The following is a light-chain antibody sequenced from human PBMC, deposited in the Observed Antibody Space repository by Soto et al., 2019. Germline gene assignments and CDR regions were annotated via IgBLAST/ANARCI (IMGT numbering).Light chain of an antibody. Sequence: QSALTQPASVSGSPGQSITISCTGTNSDVGSYKFVSWYQQHPVKVPKLIIYEATKRPSGLSNRFSGSKSGNTASLTISGLQAEDEADYYCCSFAGGGATWVFGGGTKLTVL. CDR1: NSDVGSYKF. CDR3: CSFAGGGATWV. V-gene: IGLV2-23*01. CDR2: EAT. J-gene: IGLJ3*02.